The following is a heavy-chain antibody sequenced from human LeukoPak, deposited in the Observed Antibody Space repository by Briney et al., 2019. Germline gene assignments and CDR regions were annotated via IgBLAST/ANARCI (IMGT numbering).Heavy chain of an antibody. CDR1: GGSLSGYY. CDR2: INHSGST. D-gene: IGHD2-2*01. J-gene: IGHJ5*02. V-gene: IGHV4-34*01. Sequence: SETLSLTCAVYGGSLSGYYWSWIRQPPGKGLEWIGEINHSGSTNYNPSLKSRVTISVDTSKNQFSLKLSSVTAADTAVYYCAKESSTRGPGFDPWGQGTLVTVSS. CDR3: AKESSTRGPGFDP.